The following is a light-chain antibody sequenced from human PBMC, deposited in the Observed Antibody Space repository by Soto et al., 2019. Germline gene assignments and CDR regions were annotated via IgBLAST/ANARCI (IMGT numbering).Light chain of an antibody. CDR2: GAS. CDR1: QIVTGNY. J-gene: IGKJ1*01. CDR3: QHYGSSGT. Sequence: EIVLTQSPGTLSVSPGERATLSCRASQIVTGNYLAWHQQTPGQARRLLIYGASNRATGIPDSFSGGASATDFTPTISRLDPEVFAVYYCQHYGSSGTFGQGTKVDIK. V-gene: IGKV3-20*01.